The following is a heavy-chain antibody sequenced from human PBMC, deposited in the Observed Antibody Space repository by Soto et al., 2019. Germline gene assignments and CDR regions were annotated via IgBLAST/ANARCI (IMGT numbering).Heavy chain of an antibody. D-gene: IGHD2-15*01. CDR3: ARSGGLDRDFNY. CDR1: GGTFSSDS. V-gene: IGHV1-69*12. J-gene: IGHJ4*02. CDR2: IITMFDTP. Sequence: QVQLVQSGAEVKKPGSSVKVSCKASGGTFSSDSFSWVRQAPGQGLEWMGGIITMFDTPIYAQKFQDRVTITADESTSTADMQLSSLRSGDTAVYYCARSGGLDRDFNYWGQGSLVTVSS.